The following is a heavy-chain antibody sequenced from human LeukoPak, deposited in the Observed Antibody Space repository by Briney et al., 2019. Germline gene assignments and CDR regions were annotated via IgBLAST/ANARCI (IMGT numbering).Heavy chain of an antibody. CDR2: INHSGST. CDR3: AVGLPHFDY. CDR1: GGSFSGYY. J-gene: IGHJ4*02. V-gene: IGHV4-34*01. D-gene: IGHD1-26*01. Sequence: SETLSLTCAVYGGSFSGYYWSWIRQPPGKGLEWIGEINHSGSTNYNPSLKSRVTISVDTSKNQFSLKPSSVTAADTAVYYCAVGLPHFDYWGQGTLVTVSS.